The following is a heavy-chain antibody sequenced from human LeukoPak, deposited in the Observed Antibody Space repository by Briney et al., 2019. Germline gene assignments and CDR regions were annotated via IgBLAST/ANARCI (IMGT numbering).Heavy chain of an antibody. CDR2: ISAYNGNT. CDR3: ARDEMGYYDFWSGYHWKDYYFDY. CDR1: GYTCTSYG. V-gene: IGHV1-18*01. Sequence: SLNVACKASGYTCTSYGISWIRQAQGHLLDWMGWISAYNGNTNYAQKRRGRCTMTTYTSTSTVSLKRRSLRSDDTVVYYCARDEMGYYDFWSGYHWKDYYFDYWGQGTLVTVSS. J-gene: IGHJ4*02. D-gene: IGHD3-3*01.